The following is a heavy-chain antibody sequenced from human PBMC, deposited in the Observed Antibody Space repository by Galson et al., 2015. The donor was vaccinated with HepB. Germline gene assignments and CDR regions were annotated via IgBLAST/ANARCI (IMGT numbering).Heavy chain of an antibody. CDR3: ARGKPLLRGNWFDP. Sequence: LSLTCAVYGGSFSGYYWSWIRQPPGKGLEWIGEINHSGSTNYNPSLKSRVTISVDTSKNQFSLKLSSVTAADTAVYYCARGKPLLRGNWFDPWGQGTLVTVSS. D-gene: IGHD2-21*02. J-gene: IGHJ5*02. CDR1: GGSFSGYY. V-gene: IGHV4-34*01. CDR2: INHSGST.